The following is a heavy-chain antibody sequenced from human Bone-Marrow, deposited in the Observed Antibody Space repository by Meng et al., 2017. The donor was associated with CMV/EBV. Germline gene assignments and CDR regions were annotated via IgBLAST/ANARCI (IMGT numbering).Heavy chain of an antibody. CDR2: IYYSGST. J-gene: IGHJ4*02. Sequence: SETLSLTCTVSGGSISSYYWNWIRQPPGKGLEWIGYIYYSGSTNYNPSLKSRVTISVDTSKNQFSLKLSSVTAADTAVYYCAREYSSSPGVDYFDYWGQGTLVTVSS. V-gene: IGHV4-59*01. CDR1: GGSISSYY. CDR3: AREYSSSPGVDYFDY. D-gene: IGHD6-6*01.